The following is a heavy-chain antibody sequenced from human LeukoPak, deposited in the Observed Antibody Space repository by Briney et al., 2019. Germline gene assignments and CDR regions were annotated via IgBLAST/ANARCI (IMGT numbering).Heavy chain of an antibody. CDR2: ISGDGVST. CDR1: GLPIADFA. V-gene: IGHV3-43*02. Sequence: PGGSLRLSCVASGLPIADFAMHWVRQAPGKGLEWVSLISGDGVSTFCADSVKGRFSISRDNSKNSLSLEMNSLRTEDTAMYYCARESGKFDYWGQGTLVAVSS. CDR3: ARESGKFDY. J-gene: IGHJ4*02.